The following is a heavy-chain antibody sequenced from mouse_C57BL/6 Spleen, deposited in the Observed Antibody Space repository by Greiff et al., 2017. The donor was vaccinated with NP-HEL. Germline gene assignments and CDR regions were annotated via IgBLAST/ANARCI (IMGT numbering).Heavy chain of an antibody. V-gene: IGHV14-4*01. Sequence: VQLKESGAELVRPGASVKLSCTASGFNIKDDYMHWVKQRPEQGLEWIGWIDPENGDTEYASKFQGKATITADTSSNTAYLQLSSLTSEDTAVYYCTTGDYPYWGQGTTLTVSS. D-gene: IGHD2-4*01. J-gene: IGHJ2*01. CDR2: IDPENGDT. CDR3: TTGDYPY. CDR1: GFNIKDDY.